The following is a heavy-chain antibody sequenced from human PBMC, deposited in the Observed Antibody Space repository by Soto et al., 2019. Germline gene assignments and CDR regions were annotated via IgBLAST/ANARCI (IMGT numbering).Heavy chain of an antibody. J-gene: IGHJ5*02. CDR2: IYYSGST. CDR1: GGSISSSSYY. D-gene: IGHD3-22*01. Sequence: SETLSLTCTVSGGSISSSSYYWGWIRQPPGKGLEWIGYIYYSGSTNYNPSLKSRVTISVDTSKNQFSLKLSSVTAADTAAYYCARVGTAGDYYDSSNWFDPWGQGTLVTVSS. V-gene: IGHV4-61*05. CDR3: ARVGTAGDYYDSSNWFDP.